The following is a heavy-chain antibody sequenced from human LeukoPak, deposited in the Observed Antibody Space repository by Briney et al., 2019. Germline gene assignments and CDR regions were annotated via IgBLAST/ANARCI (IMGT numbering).Heavy chain of an antibody. V-gene: IGHV3-9*01. CDR3: AKDDDFWSGYFDY. CDR1: GFTFDDYA. Sequence: GRSPRLSCAASGFTFDDYAMHWVRQAPGKGLEWVSGISWNSGSIGYADSVKGRFTISRDNAKNSLYLQMNSLRAEDTALYYCAKDDDFWSGYFDYWGQGTPVTVSS. D-gene: IGHD3-3*01. CDR2: ISWNSGSI. J-gene: IGHJ4*02.